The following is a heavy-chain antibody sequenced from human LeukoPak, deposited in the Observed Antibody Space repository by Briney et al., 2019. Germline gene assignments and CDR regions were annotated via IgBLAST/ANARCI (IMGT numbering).Heavy chain of an antibody. CDR3: ARGGKKYFDY. V-gene: IGHV3-7*01. Sequence: GGSLRLSCAASGFTFSGYWMSWGRQAPGKGLEWVAKIKDDGTEQYYVDSVKGRFTISRDNAKNSLYLQMNTLRAEDTAVYYRARGGKKYFDYWGQGTQVTVSS. D-gene: IGHD5-12*01. J-gene: IGHJ4*02. CDR1: GFTFSGYW. CDR2: IKDDGTEQ.